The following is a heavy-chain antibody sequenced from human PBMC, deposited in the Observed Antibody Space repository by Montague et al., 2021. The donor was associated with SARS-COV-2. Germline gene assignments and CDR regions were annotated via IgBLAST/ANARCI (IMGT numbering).Heavy chain of an antibody. CDR2: IFHTGRA. CDR1: GGSFSGYY. CDR3: ARVRLFYYLDY. Sequence: SETLSLTCAVYGGSFSGYYWSWIRQPPGKGLEWIGYIFHTGRAYYNPSLETRVNISVDTSNNLFSLRLSSVTAADTAMYFCARVRLFYYLDYWGQGTLVTVSS. J-gene: IGHJ4*02. D-gene: IGHD2/OR15-2a*01. V-gene: IGHV4-34*12.